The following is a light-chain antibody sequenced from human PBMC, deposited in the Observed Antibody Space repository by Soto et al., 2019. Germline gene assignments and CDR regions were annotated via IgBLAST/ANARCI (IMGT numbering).Light chain of an antibody. CDR3: SSYAGSNTVL. J-gene: IGLJ2*01. CDR2: EVT. Sequence: QSALTQPPSASGSPGQSVTISCTGTSSDVGGYLYVSWYQQHPGKAPKLMIFEVTTLPSGVPDRCSGSKSGNTASLTVSGLQAEDEANYYCSSYAGSNTVLFGGGTELTVL. CDR1: SSDVGGYLY. V-gene: IGLV2-8*01.